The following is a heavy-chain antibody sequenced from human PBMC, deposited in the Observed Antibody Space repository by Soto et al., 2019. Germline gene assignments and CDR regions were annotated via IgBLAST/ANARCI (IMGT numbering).Heavy chain of an antibody. CDR3: ASGSRTVDY. D-gene: IGHD1-1*01. CDR2: ISSSGSYT. J-gene: IGHJ4*02. V-gene: IGHV3-11*03. Sequence: PGGSLILSCAASGFTFSDYYMSWIRQAPGKGLEWVSYISSSGSYTNYADSVKGRFTISRDNAKNSLYLQMNSLRAEDTAVYYCASGSRTVDYWGQGTLVTVYS. CDR1: GFTFSDYY.